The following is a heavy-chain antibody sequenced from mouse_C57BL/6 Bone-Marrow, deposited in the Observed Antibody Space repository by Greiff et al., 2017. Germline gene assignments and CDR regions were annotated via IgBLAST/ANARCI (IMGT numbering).Heavy chain of an antibody. CDR3: ARALIYYYGSSYVYAMDY. CDR1: GYTFTSYW. Sequence: QVQLQQPGAELVKPGASVKLSCKASGYTFTSYWMHWVKQRPGQGLEWIGMIHPNSGSTNYNEKFKSKDTLTVDKSSSTAYMQLSSLTSEDSAVYYCARALIYYYGSSYVYAMDYWGQGTSVTVSS. D-gene: IGHD1-1*01. J-gene: IGHJ4*01. V-gene: IGHV1-64*01. CDR2: IHPNSGST.